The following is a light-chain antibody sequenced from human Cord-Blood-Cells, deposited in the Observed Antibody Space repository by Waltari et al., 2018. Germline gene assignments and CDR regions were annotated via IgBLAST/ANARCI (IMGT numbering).Light chain of an antibody. Sequence: QSVLTPPPSVSGAPGQRVTISCTGSSPNIGAGYDVPWSQQLPGTAPKLLIYGNSNRPSGVPDRFSGSKSGTSASLAITGLQAEDEADYYCQSYDSSLSGWVFGGGTKLTVL. CDR2: GNS. CDR1: SPNIGAGYD. J-gene: IGLJ3*02. CDR3: QSYDSSLSGWV. V-gene: IGLV1-40*01.